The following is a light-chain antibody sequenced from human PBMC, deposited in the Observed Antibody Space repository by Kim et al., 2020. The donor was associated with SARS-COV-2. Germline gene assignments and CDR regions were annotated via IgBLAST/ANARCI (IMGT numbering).Light chain of an antibody. CDR3: CSYAGSSTCV. V-gene: IGLV2-23*02. Sequence: GQSITTACTGTSSDVGSYNLVSWYQQHPGKAPKRMSYEVSKRPSGVSNRFSGSKSGNTASLTISGLQAEDEADYYCCSYAGSSTCVFGGGTQLTVL. CDR1: SSDVGSYNL. CDR2: EVS. J-gene: IGLJ3*02.